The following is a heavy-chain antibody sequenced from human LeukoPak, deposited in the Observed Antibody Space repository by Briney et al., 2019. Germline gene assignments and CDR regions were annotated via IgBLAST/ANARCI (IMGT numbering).Heavy chain of an antibody. D-gene: IGHD3-10*01. CDR3: ARRGPYFDY. CDR1: GFTFDDYA. CDR2: ISWNSGSI. V-gene: IGHV3-9*01. Sequence: GGSLRLSCAASGFTFDDYAMHWVRQAPGKGLEWVSGISWNSGSIGYADSVKGRFTISRDNAKNSLYLQMNSLRAEDTSIYYCARRGPYFDYWGQGILVTVSS. J-gene: IGHJ4*02.